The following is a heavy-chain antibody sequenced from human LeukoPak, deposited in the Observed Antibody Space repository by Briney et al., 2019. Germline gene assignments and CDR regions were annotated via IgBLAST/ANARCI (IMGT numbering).Heavy chain of an antibody. CDR2: INHSGST. CDR1: GGSISSYY. Sequence: SETLSLTCTVSGGSISSYYWSWIRQPPGKGLEWIGGINHSGSTNYNPSLKSRVTISVDTSKNQFSLKLSSVTAADTAVYYCARIPYDYVWGSYRYTLFDYWGQGTLVTVSS. J-gene: IGHJ4*02. D-gene: IGHD3-16*02. V-gene: IGHV4-34*01. CDR3: ARIPYDYVWGSYRYTLFDY.